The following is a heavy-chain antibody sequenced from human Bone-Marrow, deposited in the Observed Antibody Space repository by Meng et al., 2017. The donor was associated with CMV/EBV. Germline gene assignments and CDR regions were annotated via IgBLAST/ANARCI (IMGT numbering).Heavy chain of an antibody. V-gene: IGHV3-30*02. CDR1: GFTFSSYG. D-gene: IGHD3-22*01. CDR2: IRYDGSNK. CDR3: ARVRETRIYYDSSGYSPDYYYGMDV. J-gene: IGHJ6*02. Sequence: GESLKISCAASGFTFSSYGMHWVRQAPGKGLEWVAFIRYDGSNKYYADSVKGRFTISRDNSKNALYLQMNSLRAEDTAVYYCARVRETRIYYDSSGYSPDYYYGMDVWGQGTTVTVSS.